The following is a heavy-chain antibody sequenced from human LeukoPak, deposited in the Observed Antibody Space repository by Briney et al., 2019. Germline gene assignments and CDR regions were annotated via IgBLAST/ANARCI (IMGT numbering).Heavy chain of an antibody. J-gene: IGHJ3*02. Sequence: GESLKISCKGSGYSFTSYWIGWVRQMPGKGLEWMGIIYPGDSDTRYSPSFQGQVTISADKSISTAYPQWSSLKASDTAMYYCARLIGEHGIEEGIGAFDIWGQGTMVTVSS. D-gene: IGHD1-26*01. CDR1: GYSFTSYW. CDR2: IYPGDSDT. CDR3: ARLIGEHGIEEGIGAFDI. V-gene: IGHV5-51*01.